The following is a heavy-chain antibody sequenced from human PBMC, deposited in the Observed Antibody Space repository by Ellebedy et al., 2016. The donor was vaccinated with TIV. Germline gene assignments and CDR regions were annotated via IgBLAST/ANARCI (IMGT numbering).Heavy chain of an antibody. Sequence: GESLKISCAASGFTFSSYAMSWVRQAPGKGLEWVSAISGSGGSTYYADSVKGRFTISRDNSKNTLYLQMNSLRAEDTAVYYCAKSGVLYAFDIWGQGTMVTVSS. J-gene: IGHJ3*02. V-gene: IGHV3-23*01. CDR3: AKSGVLYAFDI. CDR1: GFTFSSYA. CDR2: ISGSGGST. D-gene: IGHD2-8*02.